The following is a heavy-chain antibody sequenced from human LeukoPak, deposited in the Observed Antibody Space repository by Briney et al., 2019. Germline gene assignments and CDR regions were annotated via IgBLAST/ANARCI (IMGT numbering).Heavy chain of an antibody. J-gene: IGHJ3*02. Sequence: GGSLRLSCAASGFTLSGYWMTWVRQGPGKGLEWVANINRDGGQRSYVDSVKGRFAISRDNAKNSLYLQMSSLKTEDTAVYYCARDISPDDYFDSHKCYYDAFDIWGQGTLVTVTS. D-gene: IGHD3-22*01. CDR1: GFTLSGYW. V-gene: IGHV3-7*04. CDR3: ARDISPDDYFDSHKCYYDAFDI. CDR2: INRDGGQR.